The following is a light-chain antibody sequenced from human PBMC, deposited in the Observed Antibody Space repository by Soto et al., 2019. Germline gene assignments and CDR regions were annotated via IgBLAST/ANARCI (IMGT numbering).Light chain of an antibody. CDR1: RGISTW. CDR2: GAS. V-gene: IGKV3-20*01. Sequence: TQSPSSVSASVGDRVTISCRASRGISTWLAWYQQKPGQAPRLLIYGASSRATGVPDRFSGGGSGTDFTLTISRLEPEDFAVYYCQHFVNSLTWTFGQGTKVDIK. J-gene: IGKJ1*01. CDR3: QHFVNSLTWT.